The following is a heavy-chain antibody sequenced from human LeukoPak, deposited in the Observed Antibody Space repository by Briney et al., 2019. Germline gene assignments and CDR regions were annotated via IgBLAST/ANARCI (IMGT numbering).Heavy chain of an antibody. Sequence: GGSLRLSCAASGLTFSGAAMHWVRQAPGKGLEWVSYISSSGSTIYYADSVKGRFTISRDNAKNLLYLQMNSLRAEDTAVYYCAKGGTYYDFWSGSIYFDYWGQGTLVTVSS. V-gene: IGHV3-48*04. J-gene: IGHJ4*02. CDR2: ISSSGSTI. CDR3: AKGGTYYDFWSGSIYFDY. CDR1: GLTFSGAA. D-gene: IGHD3-3*01.